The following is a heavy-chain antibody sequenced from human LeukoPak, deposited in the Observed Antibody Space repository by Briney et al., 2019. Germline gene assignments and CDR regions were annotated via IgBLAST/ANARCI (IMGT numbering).Heavy chain of an antibody. D-gene: IGHD3-22*01. CDR3: ARTGGYYDSSGYYDYYGMDV. J-gene: IGHJ6*02. V-gene: IGHV4-61*02. CDR1: GGSISSGGYY. Sequence: SETLSLTCTVSGGSISSGGYYWNWIRQPAGKGLEWIGRVYTTGSANYNPSLKSRVTMSLDTSDNQFSLKLNSVTAADTALYYCARTGGYYDSSGYYDYYGMDVWGQGTTVTVSS. CDR2: VYTTGSA.